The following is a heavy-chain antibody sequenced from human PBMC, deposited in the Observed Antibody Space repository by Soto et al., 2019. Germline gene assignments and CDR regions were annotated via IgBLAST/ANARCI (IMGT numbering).Heavy chain of an antibody. J-gene: IGHJ6*03. CDR2: IKEDGSEK. CDR1: GFTFSSYW. V-gene: IGHV3-7*01. D-gene: IGHD5-12*01. CDR3: ADSGSYTDL. Sequence: EVQLVESGGGLVQPGGSLRLSCAASGFTFSSYWMTWVRQAPGKGLEWVANIKEDGSEKYYVDSVKGRFTISRDNAKNSVYLQMNSLRAEDTAVYYCADSGSYTDLWGKGTTVTVSS.